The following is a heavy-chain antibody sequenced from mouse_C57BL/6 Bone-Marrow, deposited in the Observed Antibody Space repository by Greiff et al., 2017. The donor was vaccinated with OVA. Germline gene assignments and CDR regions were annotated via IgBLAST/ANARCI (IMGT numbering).Heavy chain of an antibody. V-gene: IGHV1-42*01. CDR3: ASLRHYAMDY. CDR2: INPSTGGT. D-gene: IGHD1-1*01. CDR1: GYSFTGYY. J-gene: IGHJ4*01. Sequence: VQLQQSGPELVKPGASVKISCKASGYSFTGYYMKWVKQSPEKSLEWIGEINPSTGGTTYNQKFKAKATLTVDKSSSTAYMQLKSLTSEDSAVYYCASLRHYAMDYWGQGTSVTVSS.